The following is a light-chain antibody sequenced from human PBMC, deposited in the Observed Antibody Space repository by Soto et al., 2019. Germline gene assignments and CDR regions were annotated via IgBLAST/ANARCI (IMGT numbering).Light chain of an antibody. J-gene: IGKJ2*01. CDR2: DTT. V-gene: IGKV1-33*01. CDR3: QQYVNLPYT. Sequence: DIQMTQSPTSLAASVGDRVTITCQASQDLTNFLNWYQQKPGEAPKLLIYDTTTLEEGVPSRFSRGGSGTDFTFTINGLQPEDAAIYSCQQYVNLPYTFGQGTKLEIK. CDR1: QDLTNF.